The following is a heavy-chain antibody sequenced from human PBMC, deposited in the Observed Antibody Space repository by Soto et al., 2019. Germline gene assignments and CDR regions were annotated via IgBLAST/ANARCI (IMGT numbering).Heavy chain of an antibody. V-gene: IGHV3-48*01. J-gene: IGHJ4*02. CDR2: ISSSTGTV. Sequence: EVQLVESGGGLVQPGGSLRLSCAASGFTFSSNAMNWVRQAPGKGLEWVSYISSSTGTVYYADSVKGRFTVSRDNAKNSLFLQMNSLRAEDTAVYYCAVLAFNTDYFDYWGQGTLVTVSS. CDR1: GFTFSSNA. CDR3: AVLAFNTDYFDY. D-gene: IGHD3-3*02.